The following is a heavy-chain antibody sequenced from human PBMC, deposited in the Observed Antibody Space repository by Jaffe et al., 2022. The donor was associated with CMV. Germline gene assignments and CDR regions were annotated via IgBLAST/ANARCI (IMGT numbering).Heavy chain of an antibody. CDR2: IIPILGIA. J-gene: IGHJ3*02. V-gene: IGHV1-69*09. CDR1: GGTFSSYA. Sequence: QVQLVQSGAEVKKPGSSVKVSCKASGGTFSSYAISWVRQAPGQGLEWMGRIIPILGIANYAQKFQGRVTITADKSTSTAYMELSSLRSEDTAVYYCARAGEMATIRAAFDIWGQGTMVTVSS. CDR3: ARAGEMATIRAAFDI. D-gene: IGHD5-12*01.